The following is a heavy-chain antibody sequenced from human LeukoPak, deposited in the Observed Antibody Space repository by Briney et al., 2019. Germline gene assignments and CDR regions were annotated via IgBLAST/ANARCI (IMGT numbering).Heavy chain of an antibody. Sequence: GGSLPLSCAASGFTFRKFGMHWVRQAPGKGLAWVAYKSSDERNIKYADSVKGRFTVSRDSSKSALYLQMNGLRTDDTAVYYFAKDGSWSYTDWGQGTLVTVSS. D-gene: IGHD3-10*01. CDR1: GFTFRKFG. V-gene: IGHV3-30*02. CDR3: AKDGSWSYTD. CDR2: KSSDERNI. J-gene: IGHJ4*02.